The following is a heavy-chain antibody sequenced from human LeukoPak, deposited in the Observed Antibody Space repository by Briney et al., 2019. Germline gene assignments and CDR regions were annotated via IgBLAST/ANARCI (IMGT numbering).Heavy chain of an antibody. CDR2: IYPGDSDT. J-gene: IGHJ6*02. V-gene: IGHV5-51*01. Sequence: RGESLKISCVASGYNFTFYWIGWVRQMPGKGLEWMGLIYPGDSDTRYSPSFQGQVTISADKSINTAYLQWSSLKASDTAIYYCARRELYSGYDAYYGVDVWGQGTTVIVSS. CDR1: GYNFTFYW. D-gene: IGHD5-12*01. CDR3: ARRELYSGYDAYYGVDV.